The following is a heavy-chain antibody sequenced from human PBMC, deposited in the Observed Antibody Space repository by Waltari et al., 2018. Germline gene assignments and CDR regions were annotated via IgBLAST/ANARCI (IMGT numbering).Heavy chain of an antibody. CDR3: ARGSKDSGRDV. Sequence: EVQLLESGGRLVQPGGSLRLSCAASGFTFSRDVLIWVRQAPGKGLEWVTSIGSSGDTYYAGSVKGRFTISRDNSKNTLYLQMNSLRAEDTALYYCARGSKDSGRDVWGQGTTVTVSS. CDR2: IGSSGDT. J-gene: IGHJ6*02. D-gene: IGHD1-26*01. CDR1: GFTFSRDV. V-gene: IGHV3-23*01.